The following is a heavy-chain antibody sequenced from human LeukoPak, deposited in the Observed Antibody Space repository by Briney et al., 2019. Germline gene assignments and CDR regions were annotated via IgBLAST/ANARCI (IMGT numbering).Heavy chain of an antibody. CDR2: ISGSGGST. J-gene: IGHJ3*02. Sequence: PGGSLRLSCEASGFTFSSYAMSWVRQAPGKGLEWVSAISGSGGSTYYADSVKGRFTISRDNSNNTLHLQMNSLSAEDTAAYYCAKVRIRMILVAPDAFDIWGQGTMVTVSS. V-gene: IGHV3-23*01. CDR1: GFTFSSYA. CDR3: AKVRIRMILVAPDAFDI. D-gene: IGHD3-22*01.